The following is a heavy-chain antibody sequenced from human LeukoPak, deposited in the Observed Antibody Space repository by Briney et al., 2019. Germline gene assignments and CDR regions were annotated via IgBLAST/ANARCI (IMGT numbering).Heavy chain of an antibody. CDR2: IIPILGIA. J-gene: IGHJ4*02. V-gene: IGHV1-69*04. CDR3: ARDPGGQWDY. D-gene: IGHD6-19*01. Sequence: ASVKVSCKASGYTFTSYYMHWVRQAPGQGLEWMGRIIPILGIANYAQKFQGRVTITADKSTSTAYMELSSLRSEDTAVYYCARDPGGQWDYWGQGTLVTVSS. CDR1: GYTFTSYY.